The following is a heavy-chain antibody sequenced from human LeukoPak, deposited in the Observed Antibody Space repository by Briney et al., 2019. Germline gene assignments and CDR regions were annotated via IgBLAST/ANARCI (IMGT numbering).Heavy chain of an antibody. CDR2: ISSSSSYI. Sequence: PGGSLRLSCAASGFTFSSYSMNWVRQAPGKGLEWVSSISSSSSYIYYADSVKGRFTISRDNAKNSLYLQMNSLRAEDTAVYYCARVQVYYYYMDVWGKGTTVTVSS. J-gene: IGHJ6*03. CDR1: GFTFSSYS. D-gene: IGHD4-11*01. V-gene: IGHV3-21*01. CDR3: ARVQVYYYYMDV.